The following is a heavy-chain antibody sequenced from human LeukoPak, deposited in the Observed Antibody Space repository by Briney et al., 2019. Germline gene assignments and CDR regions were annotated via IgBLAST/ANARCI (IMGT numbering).Heavy chain of an antibody. CDR1: GGSISSSSYY. D-gene: IGHD3-10*01. CDR3: ARAGRITMVRGSDT. CDR2: IYYSGST. V-gene: IGHV4-39*07. Sequence: PSETLSLTCTVSGGSISSSSYYWGWIRQPPGKGLEWIGSIYYSGSTYYNPSLKSRVTISVDTSKNQFSLKLSSVTAADTAVYYCARAGRITMVRGSDTWGQGTLVTVSS. J-gene: IGHJ4*02.